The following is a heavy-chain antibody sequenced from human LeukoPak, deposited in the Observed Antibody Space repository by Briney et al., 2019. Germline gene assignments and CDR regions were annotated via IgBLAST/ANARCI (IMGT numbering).Heavy chain of an antibody. CDR1: GGSISSSSYY. Sequence: SETLSLTCTVSGGSISSSSYYWGWIRQPPGEGLEWIGSIYYSGSTYYNPSLKSRVTISVDTSKNQFSLKLSSVTAADTAVYYCARFEGYCSSTSCPYSWFDPWGQGTLVTVSS. CDR2: IYYSGST. J-gene: IGHJ5*02. D-gene: IGHD2-2*01. V-gene: IGHV4-39*07. CDR3: ARFEGYCSSTSCPYSWFDP.